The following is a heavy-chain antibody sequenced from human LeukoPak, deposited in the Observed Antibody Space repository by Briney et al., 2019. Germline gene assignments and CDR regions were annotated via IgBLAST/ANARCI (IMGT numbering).Heavy chain of an antibody. Sequence: GGSLRLSCAASGFTFSNYWMHWVRQAPGKGLVWVSRIDSHGSSTSYADSVKGRFTISRDNAKNTLFLQMNSLRAEDTAIYYCASSTYSGSHWDAFDIWGQGTMVTVSS. CDR1: GFTFSNYW. J-gene: IGHJ3*02. CDR2: IDSHGSST. CDR3: ASSTYSGSHWDAFDI. V-gene: IGHV3-74*01. D-gene: IGHD1-26*01.